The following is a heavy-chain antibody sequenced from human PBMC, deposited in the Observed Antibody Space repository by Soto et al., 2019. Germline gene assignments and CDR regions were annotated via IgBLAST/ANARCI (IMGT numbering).Heavy chain of an antibody. CDR3: GRVRTGFHCDN. J-gene: IGHJ4*02. CDR1: GFTFSSYA. D-gene: IGHD3-9*01. V-gene: IGHV3-23*01. Sequence: GGSLRLSCAASGFTFSSYATSWVRQAPGKGLEWVSSISGNGDSIYYADSVKGRFTISRDNTKNSLYLQMNSLRDEDTAVYYCGRVRTGFHCDNWGQGXLVTVYS. CDR2: ISGNGDSI.